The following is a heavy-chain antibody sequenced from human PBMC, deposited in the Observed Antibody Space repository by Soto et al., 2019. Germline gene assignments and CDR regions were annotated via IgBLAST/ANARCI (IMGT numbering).Heavy chain of an antibody. Sequence: ASVKVSCKASGYTFTSYGISWVRQAPGQGLEWMGWISAYNGNTNYAQKLQGRVTMTTDTSTSTAYMELRSLRSDDTAVYYCAREGGYDILTGYKIKNWFDPWGQGTLVTVSS. D-gene: IGHD3-9*01. J-gene: IGHJ5*02. CDR2: ISAYNGNT. CDR1: GYTFTSYG. CDR3: AREGGYDILTGYKIKNWFDP. V-gene: IGHV1-18*01.